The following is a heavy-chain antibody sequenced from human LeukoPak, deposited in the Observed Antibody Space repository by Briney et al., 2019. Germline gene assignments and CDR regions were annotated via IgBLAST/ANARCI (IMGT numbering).Heavy chain of an antibody. V-gene: IGHV4-61*02. D-gene: IGHD2-2*01. CDR3: ARTYCDTTTCYRFDS. J-gene: IGHJ4*02. CDR1: SGSISGNGLY. CDR2: VYSGGTT. Sequence: SETLSLTCTVSSGSISGNGLYWNWIRQAAGKGLEWIGRVYSGGTTNYNPSLESRVTVSVDRSKNQFSLKMSSVTAADTAVYYCARTYCDTTTCYRFDSWGQGILVAVSS.